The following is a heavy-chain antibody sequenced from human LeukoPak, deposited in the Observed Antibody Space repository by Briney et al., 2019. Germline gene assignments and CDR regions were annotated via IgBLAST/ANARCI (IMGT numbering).Heavy chain of an antibody. V-gene: IGHV3-23*01. D-gene: IGHD2-15*01. CDR1: GFTFSNYA. Sequence: GGSLRLSCAASGFTFSNYAMTWVRQAPGKGLEWVSTITGSGYDAYYADSVKGRFSIPRDNSKNMLYLQMDSLRAEDTAVYYCAKGATGLRIVGDDWGQGTLVTVSS. J-gene: IGHJ4*02. CDR3: AKGATGLRIVGDD. CDR2: ITGSGYDA.